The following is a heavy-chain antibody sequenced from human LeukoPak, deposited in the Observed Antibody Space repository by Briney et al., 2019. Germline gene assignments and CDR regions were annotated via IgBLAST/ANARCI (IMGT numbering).Heavy chain of an antibody. J-gene: IGHJ5*02. CDR1: GGSISSGDYY. V-gene: IGHV4-30-4*01. CDR3: ARAARPDMVRGVLPNWFDP. D-gene: IGHD3-10*01. CDR2: IYYSGST. Sequence: SQILSLTCTVSGGSISSGDYYWSWIRQPPGKGLEWIGYIYYSGSTYYNPSLKSRVTISVDTSKNQFSLKLSSVTAADTAVYYCARAARPDMVRGVLPNWFDPWGQGTLATVSS.